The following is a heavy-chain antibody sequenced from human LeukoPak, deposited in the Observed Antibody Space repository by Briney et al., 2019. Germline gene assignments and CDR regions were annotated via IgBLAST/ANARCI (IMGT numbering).Heavy chain of an antibody. D-gene: IGHD1-20*01. V-gene: IGHV4-39*01. CDR2: VFSSVKP. J-gene: IGHJ4*02. Sequence: PSETLSLTRVVPLDSIRFSTNYEAWTRHSPGRGLECIGSVFSSVKPYHNLSLKSRLSLSLDTPKNHLSPEADSLIAADTAVYFCARAITFTVVDRWGYFDFWGQGSVVTVSS. CDR3: ARAITFTVVDRWGYFDF. CDR1: LDSIRFSTNY.